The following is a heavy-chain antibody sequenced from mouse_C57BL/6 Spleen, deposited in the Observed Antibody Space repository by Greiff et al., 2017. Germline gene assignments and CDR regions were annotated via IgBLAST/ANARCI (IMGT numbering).Heavy chain of an antibody. CDR1: GYSITSGYD. Sequence: EVKLQESGPGMVKPSQSLSLTCTVTGYSITSGYDWHWIRHFPGNKLEWMGYISYSGSPNYNPPLKSRISITHDTSKNHFFLKLNSVTTEDTATYYCASPSMDYWGQGTSVTVSS. V-gene: IGHV3-1*01. CDR3: ASPSMDY. J-gene: IGHJ4*01. CDR2: ISYSGSP.